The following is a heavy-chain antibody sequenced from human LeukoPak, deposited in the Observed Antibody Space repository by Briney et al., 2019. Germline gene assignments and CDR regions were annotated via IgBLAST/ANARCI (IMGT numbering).Heavy chain of an antibody. V-gene: IGHV3-23*01. CDR2: ISTSGDRT. CDR3: ARSAVGTSCCTAVDY. CDR1: GVTFSTYA. D-gene: IGHD1-26*01. J-gene: IGHJ4*02. Sequence: GGSLRLSCAASGVTFSTYAMNWVRQAPGKGLQWVSGISTSGDRTYYADSVKGRFTISRDNSKNTLYLQMNSLRAEDTAEYYCARSAVGTSCCTAVDYWGQGTLVTVSS.